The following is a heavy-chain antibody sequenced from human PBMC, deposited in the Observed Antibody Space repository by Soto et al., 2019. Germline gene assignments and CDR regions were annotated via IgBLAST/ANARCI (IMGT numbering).Heavy chain of an antibody. CDR1: GASFSSFT. CDR2: ITPLLGIT. J-gene: IGHJ3*02. V-gene: IGHV1-69*02. Sequence: QVQLVQSGAEVKKPGSSMRVSCKSSGASFSSFTITWVRQAPGQGLEWMGRITPLLGITDNAQRFQGRVTITADKSTSTSYMELSGLRSEDTAVYFCARGPRGSLDIWGQGTMVTVSS. CDR3: ARGPRGSLDI. D-gene: IGHD3-10*01.